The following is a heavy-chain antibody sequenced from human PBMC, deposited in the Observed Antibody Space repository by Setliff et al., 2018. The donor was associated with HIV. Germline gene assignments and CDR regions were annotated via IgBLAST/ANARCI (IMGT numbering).Heavy chain of an antibody. D-gene: IGHD6-19*01. CDR3: TGWGSGWPQNY. CDR1: GFTFSGSA. V-gene: IGHV3-73*01. Sequence: GGSLRLSCAASGFTFSGSAIHWVRQASGRGLEWIGRIRTKINNYATTYTASVKDRFIISRDDSKKPALLQMNSLKSEDTAVYYCTGWGSGWPQNYWGQGTLVTVSS. CDR2: IRTKINNYAT. J-gene: IGHJ4*02.